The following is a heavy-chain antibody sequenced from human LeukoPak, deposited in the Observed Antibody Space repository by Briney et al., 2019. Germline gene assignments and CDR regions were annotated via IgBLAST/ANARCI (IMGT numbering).Heavy chain of an antibody. D-gene: IGHD1-26*01. CDR2: IKEDGSER. J-gene: IGHJ3*02. Sequence: PGGSLRLSCAASGFTFSAFWMSWVRQAPGKGLEWVGNIKEDGSERHYVDSVKGRFTISRDNAENSLYLQMSSLRVEDTAVYYCARDPGGDDAFDIWGQGTMVTVSS. CDR3: ARDPGGDDAFDI. CDR1: GFTFSAFW. V-gene: IGHV3-7*01.